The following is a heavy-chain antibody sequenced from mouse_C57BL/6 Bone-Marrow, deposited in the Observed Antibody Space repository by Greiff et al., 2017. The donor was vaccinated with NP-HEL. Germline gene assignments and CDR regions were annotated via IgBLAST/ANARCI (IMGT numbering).Heavy chain of an antibody. D-gene: IGHD1-1*01. Sequence: VQLQQPGAELVRPGSSVKLSCKASGYTFTSYWMDWVKQRPGQGLEWIGNIYPSDSETHYNQKFKDKATLTVDKSSSTAYMQLISLTSEDSAVYYCARDGSSYVGYFDYWGQGTTLTVSS. CDR1: GYTFTSYW. CDR3: ARDGSSYVGYFDY. CDR2: IYPSDSET. V-gene: IGHV1-61*01. J-gene: IGHJ2*01.